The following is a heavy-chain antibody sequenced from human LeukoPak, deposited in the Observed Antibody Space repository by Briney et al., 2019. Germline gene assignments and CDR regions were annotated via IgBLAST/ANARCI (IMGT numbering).Heavy chain of an antibody. CDR3: ARPKNGYDSSGYYFWWYFDL. D-gene: IGHD3-22*01. V-gene: IGHV4-39*07. Sequence: SETLSLTCTVSGGSISSSSYYWGWIRQPPGKGLEWIGSIYYSGSTYYNPSLKSRVTISVDTSKNQFSLKLSSVTAADTAVYYCARPKNGYDSSGYYFWWYFDLWGRGSLVTVSS. CDR2: IYYSGST. J-gene: IGHJ2*01. CDR1: GGSISSSSYY.